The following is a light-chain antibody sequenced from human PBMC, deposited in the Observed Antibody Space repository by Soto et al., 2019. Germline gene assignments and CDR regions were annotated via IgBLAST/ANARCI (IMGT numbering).Light chain of an antibody. CDR1: QSISTW. J-gene: IGKJ2*01. CDR2: KAS. CDR3: QQYNNYYT. Sequence: DILMTQSPSTLSASVGDRVTITCRASQSISTWLAWYQQKPGEAPKLLIYKASSLESGVPSRFNGSGSGTEFTLTISSLQPDDSATYYCQQYNNYYTFGQGTKLEIK. V-gene: IGKV1-5*03.